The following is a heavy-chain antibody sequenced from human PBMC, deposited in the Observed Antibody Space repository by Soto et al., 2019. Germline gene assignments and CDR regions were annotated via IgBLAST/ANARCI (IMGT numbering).Heavy chain of an antibody. J-gene: IGHJ6*02. V-gene: IGHV6-1*01. CDR3: AREGVVVVAATRSSFYGMDV. Sequence: QTLSLTCTLSGESVFSNSAAWNWIRKSPSRGLEWLGRTYYRSKWYNDYAVSVKSRITINPDTSKNQFSLQLNSVTPEDTAVYYCAREGVVVVAATRSSFYGMDVWGQGTTVTVSS. CDR1: GESVFSNSAA. CDR2: TYYRSKWYN. D-gene: IGHD2-15*01.